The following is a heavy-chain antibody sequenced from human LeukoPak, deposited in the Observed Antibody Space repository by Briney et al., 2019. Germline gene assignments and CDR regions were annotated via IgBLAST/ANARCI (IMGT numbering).Heavy chain of an antibody. CDR3: ARSPIWELFFDY. Sequence: GGSLRLSCAASGFTFSNAWMSWVRQAPGKGLEWVGRIKSKTDGGTTDYAAPVKGRFTISRDDSKNTLYLQMNSLKTEDTAVYYCARSPIWELFFDYWGQGTLVTVSS. CDR1: GFTFSNAW. D-gene: IGHD1-26*01. CDR2: IKSKTDGGTT. J-gene: IGHJ4*02. V-gene: IGHV3-15*01.